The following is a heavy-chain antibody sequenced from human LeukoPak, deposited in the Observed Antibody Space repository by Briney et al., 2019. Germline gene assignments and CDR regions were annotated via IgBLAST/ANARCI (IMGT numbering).Heavy chain of an antibody. CDR1: GYTFTSYD. CDR2: MNPNSGNT. Sequence: GASVKVSCKASGYTFTSYDINWVRQAPGQGLEWMGWMNPNSGNTGYAQKFQGRVTMTRNTSISTAYMELSSLRSEDTAVYYCARGSIRKAAAAGYWGQGTLVTVSS. CDR3: ARGSIRKAAAAGY. V-gene: IGHV1-8*01. D-gene: IGHD6-13*01. J-gene: IGHJ4*02.